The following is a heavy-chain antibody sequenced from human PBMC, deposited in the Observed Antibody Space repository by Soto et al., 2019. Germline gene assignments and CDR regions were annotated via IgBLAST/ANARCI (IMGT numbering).Heavy chain of an antibody. D-gene: IGHD1-26*01. Sequence: GESLKISCKGSGYSFTSYWIGWVRQMPGRGLEWMGVIFPADSDTRYSPSFQGQVTISADKSISTAYLQWSSLTASDTAMYYCATLVGTTKAFDIWGPGTMVTVSS. CDR3: ATLVGTTKAFDI. J-gene: IGHJ3*02. CDR1: GYSFTSYW. CDR2: IFPADSDT. V-gene: IGHV5-51*01.